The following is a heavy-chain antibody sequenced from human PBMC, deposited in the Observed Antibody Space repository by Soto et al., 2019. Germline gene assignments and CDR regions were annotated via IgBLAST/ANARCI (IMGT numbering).Heavy chain of an antibody. D-gene: IGHD6-19*01. V-gene: IGHV4-59*08. Sequence: KPSETLSLTCPVSGGSIRSYYWSWIRPPPGKGLEWIGYIYYSGSTNYNPSLKSRVTISVDTSKNQFSLKLSSVTAADTAVYYCARQPSQRQWPFDYWGQGTLVTVSS. CDR3: ARQPSQRQWPFDY. J-gene: IGHJ4*02. CDR2: IYYSGST. CDR1: GGSIRSYY.